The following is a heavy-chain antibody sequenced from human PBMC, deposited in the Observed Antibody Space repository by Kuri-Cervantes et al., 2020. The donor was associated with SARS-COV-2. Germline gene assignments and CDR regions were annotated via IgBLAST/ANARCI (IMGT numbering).Heavy chain of an antibody. Sequence: GGSLRLSCAASGFTFSSYCMSWVRQAPGKGLEWVANIKQDGSEKYYVDSVKGRFTISRDNAKNSLYPQMNSLRAEDTAVYYCAKPATVTTRYWFDPWGQGTLVTVSS. CDR1: GFTFSSYC. D-gene: IGHD4-11*01. V-gene: IGHV3-7*03. CDR3: AKPATVTTRYWFDP. CDR2: IKQDGSEK. J-gene: IGHJ5*02.